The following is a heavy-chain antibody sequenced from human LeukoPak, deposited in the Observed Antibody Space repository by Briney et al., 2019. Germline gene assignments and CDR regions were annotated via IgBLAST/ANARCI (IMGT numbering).Heavy chain of an antibody. D-gene: IGHD1-26*01. J-gene: IGHJ4*02. Sequence: PSETLSLTCTVSSGSINSYYWGWVRQPPGKGLEWIGRIYTTGATQYNPSLKSRVTMSIDTSTNQFSLNLRSMTAADTAVYYCGRQGYTASYYFLDFWSQRTLFAVS. CDR2: IYTTGAT. CDR1: SGSINSYY. CDR3: GRQGYTASYYFLDF. V-gene: IGHV4-4*07.